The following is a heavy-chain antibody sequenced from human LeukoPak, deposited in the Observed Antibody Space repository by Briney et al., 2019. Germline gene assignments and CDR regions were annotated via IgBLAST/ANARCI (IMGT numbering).Heavy chain of an antibody. Sequence: RPGGSLRLSCAASGFTFDDYGMSWVRHAPGKGLEWVSGINWNGGSTGYADSVKGRFTISRDNAKNSLYLQMNSLRAEDTALYYCARGAAARQKEDYYYYMDVWGKGTTVTVSS. CDR2: INWNGGST. CDR1: GFTFDDYG. V-gene: IGHV3-20*04. CDR3: ARGAAARQKEDYYYYMDV. J-gene: IGHJ6*03. D-gene: IGHD6-6*01.